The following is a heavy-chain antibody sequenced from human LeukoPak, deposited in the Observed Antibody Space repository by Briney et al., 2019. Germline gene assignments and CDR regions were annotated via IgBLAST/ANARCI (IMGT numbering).Heavy chain of an antibody. CDR2: INPNSGGR. J-gene: IGHJ4*02. Sequence: ASVKVSCKASGYTFTGYYMHWVRQAPGQGLEWMGWINPNSGGRNYAQKFQGRVTMTRDTSISTVYMELSRLRSDDTAVYYCARDRGYLYYYGSGSHNHFDYWGQGTLVTVSS. CDR3: ARDRGYLYYYGSGSHNHFDY. V-gene: IGHV1-2*02. D-gene: IGHD3-10*01. CDR1: GYTFTGYY.